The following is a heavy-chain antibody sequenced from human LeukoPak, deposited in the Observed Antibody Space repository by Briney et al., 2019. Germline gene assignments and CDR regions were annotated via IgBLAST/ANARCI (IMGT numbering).Heavy chain of an antibody. CDR1: GYSISSGYY. CDR2: IYHSGST. Sequence: SETLSLTCAVSGYSISSGYYWGWIRQPPGKGLEWIGSIYHSGSTYYNPSLKSRVTISVDTSKNQFSLKLSSVTAADTAVYYCARDQETAMVPNWFDPWGQGTLVTVS. D-gene: IGHD2-21*02. V-gene: IGHV4-38-2*02. J-gene: IGHJ5*02. CDR3: ARDQETAMVPNWFDP.